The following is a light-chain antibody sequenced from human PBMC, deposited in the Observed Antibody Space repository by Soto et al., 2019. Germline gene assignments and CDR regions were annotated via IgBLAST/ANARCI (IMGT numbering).Light chain of an antibody. CDR1: QNLRSSN. CDR2: GAS. J-gene: IGKJ5*01. CDR3: QQRSNWPIT. V-gene: IGKV3D-20*02. Sequence: EIVLTQSPGTLSLSPGERATLSCRASQNLRSSNVAWYQHKPGLAPRLLLYGASTRATGIPDRFSGGGSGTDFTLTISSLEPEDFAVYYCQQRSNWPITFGQGTRLEI.